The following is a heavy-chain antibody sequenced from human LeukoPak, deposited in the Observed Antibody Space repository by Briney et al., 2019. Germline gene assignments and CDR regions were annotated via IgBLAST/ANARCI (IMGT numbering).Heavy chain of an antibody. CDR3: ASISSTVTEVDP. V-gene: IGHV4-38-2*01. D-gene: IGHD4-11*01. Sequence: PSETLSLTCAVSGYSISSGYYWGWIRQPPGKGLGWIGSIYHSGSTYYNPSLKSRVTISVDTSKNQFSLKLSSVTAADTAVYYCASISSTVTEVDPWGQGTLVTVSS. CDR2: IYHSGST. J-gene: IGHJ5*02. CDR1: GYSISSGYY.